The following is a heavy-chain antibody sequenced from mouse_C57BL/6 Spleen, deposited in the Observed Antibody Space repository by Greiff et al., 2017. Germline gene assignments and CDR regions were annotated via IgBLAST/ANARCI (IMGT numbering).Heavy chain of an antibody. Sequence: QVQLQQSGPELVKPGASVKISCKASGYAFSSSWMNWVKQRPGKGLEWIGRIYPGDGDTNYNGKFKGKATLTADKSSSTAYMQLSSLTSEDSAVYFCARRGYSYGRFAYWGQGTLVTVSA. CDR1: GYAFSSSW. CDR2: IYPGDGDT. CDR3: ARRGYSYGRFAY. J-gene: IGHJ3*01. V-gene: IGHV1-82*01. D-gene: IGHD2-12*01.